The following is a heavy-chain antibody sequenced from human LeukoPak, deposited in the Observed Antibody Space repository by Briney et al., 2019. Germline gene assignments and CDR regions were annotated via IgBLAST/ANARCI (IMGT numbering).Heavy chain of an antibody. CDR2: ISSSGSTR. J-gene: IGHJ5*02. Sequence: PGGSLRLSCAASGFTFSGFEMNWVRQAPGKGLEWVSYISSSGSTRYYADSVEGRFTVSRDNAKNSLYLQMNSLRAEDTAVYYCARHTVLLWFGLWGQGTLVTVSS. V-gene: IGHV3-48*03. CDR1: GFTFSGFE. D-gene: IGHD3-10*01. CDR3: ARHTVLLWFGL.